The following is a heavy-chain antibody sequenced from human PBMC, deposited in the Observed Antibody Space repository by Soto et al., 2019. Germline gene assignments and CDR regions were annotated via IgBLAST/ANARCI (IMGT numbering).Heavy chain of an antibody. Sequence: QVQLQESGPGLVKPSETLSLTCTVSGGSISSYYWSWIRQPPGKGLEWIGYIYYSGSTNYNPSLKIRXIIXVXRSKNQFSLKLSSVTAADTAVYYCARVGDYGDAFDTWGQGTMVTVSS. CDR3: ARVGDYGDAFDT. D-gene: IGHD4-17*01. CDR2: IYYSGST. CDR1: GGSISSYY. J-gene: IGHJ3*02. V-gene: IGHV4-59*01.